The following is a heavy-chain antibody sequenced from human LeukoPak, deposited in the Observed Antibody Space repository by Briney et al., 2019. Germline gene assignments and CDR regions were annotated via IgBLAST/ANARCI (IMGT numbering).Heavy chain of an antibody. V-gene: IGHV1-69*13. Sequence: SVKVSCKASGGTFNNYAITWVRQAPGQGLEWMGGIIPIFGTTKYAQKFQGRITITADESTSTAYMDLSSLRSEDTAIYYCARGLRYSDFDYWGQGTLVTVSS. CDR2: IIPIFGTT. J-gene: IGHJ4*02. CDR3: ARGLRYSDFDY. D-gene: IGHD2-15*01. CDR1: GGTFNNYA.